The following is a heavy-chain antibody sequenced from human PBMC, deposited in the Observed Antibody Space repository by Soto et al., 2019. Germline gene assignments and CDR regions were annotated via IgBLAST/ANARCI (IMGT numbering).Heavy chain of an antibody. CDR1: GFTFSDYW. CDR3: ARGVRNYYGVDV. J-gene: IGHJ6*02. CDR2: IKFDGGIT. V-gene: IGHV3-74*01. D-gene: IGHD2-2*01. Sequence: GGSLRLSCVASGFTFSDYWMHWVRQAPGKGLVWVSRIKFDGGITSHADSVKGRFTISRDNARNTVHLQMNSLRAEDTGVYFCARGVRNYYGVDVWGQGTTVTVSS.